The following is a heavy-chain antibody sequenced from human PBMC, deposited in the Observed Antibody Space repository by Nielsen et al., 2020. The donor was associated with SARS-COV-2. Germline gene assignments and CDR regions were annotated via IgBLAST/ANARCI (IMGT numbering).Heavy chain of an antibody. CDR3: ARHLYSSGWYLDY. V-gene: IGHV3-33*08. CDR1: RFTFSSYG. J-gene: IGHJ4*02. D-gene: IGHD6-19*01. Sequence: GESLKISCAASRFTFSSYGMHWVRQAPGKGLEWVAVIWCDGSNKYYADSVKGRFTISRDNSKNTLYLQMNSLRAEDTAVYYCARHLYSSGWYLDYWGQGTLVTVSS. CDR2: IWCDGSNK.